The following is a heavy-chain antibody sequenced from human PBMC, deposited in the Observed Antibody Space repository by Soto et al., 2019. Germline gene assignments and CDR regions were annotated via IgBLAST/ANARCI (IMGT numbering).Heavy chain of an antibody. D-gene: IGHD3-22*01. CDR1: GFTFSSYG. CDR2: ISYDGSNK. Sequence: PGGSLRLSCAASGFTFSSYGMHWVRQAPGKGLEWVAVISYDGSNKYYADSVKGRFTISRDNSKNTLYLQMNSLRAEDTAVYYCAKDLGPYDSSGYYYGSRYYYYYGMDVWGQGTTVTVSS. V-gene: IGHV3-30*18. J-gene: IGHJ6*02. CDR3: AKDLGPYDSSGYYYGSRYYYYYGMDV.